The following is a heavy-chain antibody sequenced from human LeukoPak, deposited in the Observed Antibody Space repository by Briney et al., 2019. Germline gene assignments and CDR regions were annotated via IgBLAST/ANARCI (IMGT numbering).Heavy chain of an antibody. Sequence: GGSLRLSCAASGFTFSSYAMSWVRQAPGKGLEWVSSISSSSSYIYYADSVKGRFTISRDNAKNSLYLQMNSLGAEDTAVYNCARGGGGRDGYNFDYWGQGTLVTVSS. CDR2: ISSSSSYI. CDR3: ARGGGGRDGYNFDY. V-gene: IGHV3-21*01. CDR1: GFTFSSYA. J-gene: IGHJ4*02. D-gene: IGHD5-24*01.